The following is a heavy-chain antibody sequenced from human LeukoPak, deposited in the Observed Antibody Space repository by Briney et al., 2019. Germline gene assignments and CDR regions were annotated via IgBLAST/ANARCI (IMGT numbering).Heavy chain of an antibody. V-gene: IGHV1-2*06. CDR3: VRLGSSHWFDP. CDR2: INPDTGDT. CDR1: GYTFTEYY. J-gene: IGHJ5*02. Sequence: ASVKVSCKASGYTFTEYYMHWMRQAPGQGLEWMGRINPDTGDTKHAQMFQGRVILTTDTSMTTAYMELSSLRSDDTAVYYCVRLGSSHWFDPWGQGTLVTVSS. D-gene: IGHD7-27*01.